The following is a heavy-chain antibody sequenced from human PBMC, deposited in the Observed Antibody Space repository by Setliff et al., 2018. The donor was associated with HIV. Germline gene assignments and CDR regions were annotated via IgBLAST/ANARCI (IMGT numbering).Heavy chain of an antibody. V-gene: IGHV3-23*01. CDR1: GFTFSAYA. CDR2: ISGSGVAS. Sequence: GGSLRLSCAASGFTFSAYAMSWVRQAPGKGLECVSSISGSGVASDADSVGGRFTISRDNFKNMLYLQMDSLRADDTAIYYCVKEVKGYFDYWGQGILVTVSS. CDR3: VKEVKGYFDY. J-gene: IGHJ4*02.